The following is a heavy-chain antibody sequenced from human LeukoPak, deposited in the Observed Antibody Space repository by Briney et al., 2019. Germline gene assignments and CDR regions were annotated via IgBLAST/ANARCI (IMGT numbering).Heavy chain of an antibody. Sequence: SETLSLTCTVSGGSISSYYWSWIRQPPGKGLEWIGYIYYSRSTNYNPSLKSRVTISVDTSKNQFSLKLSSVTAADTAVYYCARLSRGYSGYDPYRADYWGQGTLVTVSS. J-gene: IGHJ4*02. V-gene: IGHV4-59*08. CDR2: IYYSRST. D-gene: IGHD5-12*01. CDR3: ARLSRGYSGYDPYRADY. CDR1: GGSISSYY.